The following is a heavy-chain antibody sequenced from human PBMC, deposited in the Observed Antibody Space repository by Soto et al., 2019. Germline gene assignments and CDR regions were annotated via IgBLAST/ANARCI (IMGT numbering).Heavy chain of an antibody. Sequence: PGESLKISCKGSGYSFTSYWIGWVRQMPGKGLERMGIIYPGDSNTRYSPSLQGQVTISVDKSISTAYLQWSSLKATDTAMYYCARTAAAGKYYYGMDVWGQGTTVTVSS. CDR3: ARTAAAGKYYYGMDV. CDR1: GYSFTSYW. D-gene: IGHD6-13*01. CDR2: IYPGDSNT. J-gene: IGHJ6*02. V-gene: IGHV5-51*01.